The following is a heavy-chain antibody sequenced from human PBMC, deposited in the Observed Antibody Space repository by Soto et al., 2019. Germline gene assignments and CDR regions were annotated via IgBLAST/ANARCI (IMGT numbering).Heavy chain of an antibody. J-gene: IGHJ4*02. CDR2: IWYDGSNK. Sequence: GGSLRLSCAASGFTFSSYGMHWVRQAPGKGLEWVAVIWYDGSNKYYADSVKGRFTISRDNSKNTLYLQMNSLRAEDTAVYYCARDRRTGSSWYFDYWGQGTLVTVSS. V-gene: IGHV3-33*01. D-gene: IGHD6-13*01. CDR3: ARDRRTGSSWYFDY. CDR1: GFTFSSYG.